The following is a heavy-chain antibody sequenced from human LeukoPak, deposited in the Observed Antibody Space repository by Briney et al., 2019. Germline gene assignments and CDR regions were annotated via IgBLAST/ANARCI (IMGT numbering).Heavy chain of an antibody. CDR1: GFTFSSYA. Sequence: GGSLRLSCAASGFTFSSYAMSWVRQAPGKGLEWVGRIKNKADGGTTDYAAPVKGRFTISRDDSKNTLYLQMNSLKTEDTAVYYCTTLVHYDSSGYYFAFDYWGQGTLVTVSS. CDR3: TTLVHYDSSGYYFAFDY. J-gene: IGHJ4*02. V-gene: IGHV3-15*01. D-gene: IGHD3-22*01. CDR2: IKNKADGGTT.